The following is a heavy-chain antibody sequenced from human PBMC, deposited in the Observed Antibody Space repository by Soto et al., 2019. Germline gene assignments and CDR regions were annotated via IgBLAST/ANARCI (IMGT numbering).Heavy chain of an antibody. Sequence: PGVSLRLSCAASGFTFSSYAMSWVRQAPGKGLEWVSAISGSGGSTYYADSVKGRFTISRDNSKNTLYLQMNSLRAEDTAVYYCASRNEYDSSGYYFNYWGQGTLVTVSS. J-gene: IGHJ4*02. CDR3: ASRNEYDSSGYYFNY. D-gene: IGHD3-22*01. CDR1: GFTFSSYA. V-gene: IGHV3-23*01. CDR2: ISGSGGST.